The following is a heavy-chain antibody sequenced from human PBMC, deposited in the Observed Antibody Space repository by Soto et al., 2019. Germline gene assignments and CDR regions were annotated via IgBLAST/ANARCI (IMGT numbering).Heavy chain of an antibody. Sequence: EVQLVESGGGLIQPGGSLRLSCAASGFTVSSNYMSWVRQAPGKGLEWVSVISGSGGSTYYADSVKGRFTISRDNSKNSLYLQMNSMRAEDTAVYYCANDWYSGSKKHWGQGTLVTVSS. J-gene: IGHJ1*01. V-gene: IGHV3-23*04. D-gene: IGHD1-26*01. CDR1: GFTVSSNY. CDR2: ISGSGGST. CDR3: ANDWYSGSKKH.